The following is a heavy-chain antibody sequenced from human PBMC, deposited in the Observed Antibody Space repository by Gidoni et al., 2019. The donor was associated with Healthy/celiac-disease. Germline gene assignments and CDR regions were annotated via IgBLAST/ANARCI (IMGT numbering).Heavy chain of an antibody. CDR2: INHSGST. J-gene: IGHJ4*02. CDR1: GGSFSGSY. V-gene: IGHV4-34*01. D-gene: IGHD3-10*01. Sequence: QVQLQQWGAGLLKPSETLSLTCAVYGGSFSGSYWSWIRQPPGKGLEWIGEINHSGSTNYNPSLKSRVTISVDTSKNQFSLKLSSVTAADTAVYYCARAYYGSGSYYRWVALFDYWGQGTLVTVSS. CDR3: ARAYYGSGSYYRWVALFDY.